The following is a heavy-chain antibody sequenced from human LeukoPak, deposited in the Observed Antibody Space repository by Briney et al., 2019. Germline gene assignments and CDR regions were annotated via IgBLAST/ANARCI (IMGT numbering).Heavy chain of an antibody. Sequence: GASVKVSCNASGGTFSSYAISWVRQAPGQGLEWMGGIIPIFGTANYAQKFQGRVTITADESTSTAYMELSSPRSEDTAVYYCARRSSTSFDAFDIWGQGTMVTVSS. CDR3: ARRSSTSFDAFDI. D-gene: IGHD2-2*01. V-gene: IGHV1-69*13. CDR1: GGTFSSYA. J-gene: IGHJ3*02. CDR2: IIPIFGTA.